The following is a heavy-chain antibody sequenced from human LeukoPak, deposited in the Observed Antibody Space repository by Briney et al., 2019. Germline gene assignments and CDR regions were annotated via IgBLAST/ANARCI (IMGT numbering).Heavy chain of an antibody. D-gene: IGHD3-22*01. CDR3: AKDPPYYYDSSGYGGGAFDI. Sequence: GRSLRLSCAASGFTFRSYAMHWVRQAPGKGLEWVALISYDGSNKYYADSVKGRFTISRDNSKNTLYLQMNSLRAEDTAVYYCAKDPPYYYDSSGYGGGAFDIWGQGTMVTVSS. V-gene: IGHV3-30*04. CDR1: GFTFRSYA. J-gene: IGHJ3*02. CDR2: ISYDGSNK.